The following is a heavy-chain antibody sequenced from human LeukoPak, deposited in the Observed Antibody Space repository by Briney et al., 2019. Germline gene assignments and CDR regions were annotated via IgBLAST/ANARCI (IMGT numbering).Heavy chain of an antibody. CDR1: GFTFSSYG. CDR2: IRYDGSNK. D-gene: IGHD6-6*01. J-gene: IGHJ5*02. Sequence: QSGGSLRLSCAASGFTFSSYGMHWVRQAPGKGLEWVAFIRYDGSNKYYADSVKGRFTISRDNSKNTMYLQMNSLRAEDTAVYYCANLSGARYSSSAWGQGTLVTVSS. CDR3: ANLSGARYSSSA. V-gene: IGHV3-30*02.